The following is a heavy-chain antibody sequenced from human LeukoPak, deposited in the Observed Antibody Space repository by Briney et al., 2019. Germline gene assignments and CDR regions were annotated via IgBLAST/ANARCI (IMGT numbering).Heavy chain of an antibody. D-gene: IGHD6-19*01. CDR1: GFTFSSYA. Sequence: PGGSLRLSCAASGFTFSSYAMRWVRQAPGKGLEWVPSTTDSGSRTYYADSVKGRFTISRDNSKNMLYLQMNSLRAEDTAVYYCAKGGAMADKYYQEWGQGTLVTVSS. CDR3: AKGGAMADKYYQE. V-gene: IGHV3-23*01. J-gene: IGHJ1*01. CDR2: TTDSGSRT.